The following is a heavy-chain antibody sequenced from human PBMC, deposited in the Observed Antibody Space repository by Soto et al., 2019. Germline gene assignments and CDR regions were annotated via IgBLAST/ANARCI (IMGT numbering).Heavy chain of an antibody. CDR2: ISYDGSNK. D-gene: IGHD5-12*01. Sequence: GGSLRLSCAASGFTFSSYAMHWVRQAPGKGLEWVAVISYDGSNKYYADSAKGRFTISRDNSKNTLYLQMNSLRAEDTAVYYCARELVVDTINYYYGMDVWGQGTTVTVSS. CDR3: ARELVVDTINYYYGMDV. CDR1: GFTFSSYA. J-gene: IGHJ6*02. V-gene: IGHV3-30-3*01.